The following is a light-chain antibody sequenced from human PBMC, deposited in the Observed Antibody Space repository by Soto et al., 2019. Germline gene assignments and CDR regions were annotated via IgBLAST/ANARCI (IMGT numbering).Light chain of an antibody. Sequence: DIQMTQSPSTLSASVGDRVTITCRASQSISTWLAWYQQKPGKAPKLLIYKASSLEGGVPSRFSGSGSETEFTLTISSLQPDDFATYYCQQYKSYSRTFGQGTKLDIK. V-gene: IGKV1-5*03. CDR3: QQYKSYSRT. J-gene: IGKJ2*01. CDR1: QSISTW. CDR2: KAS.